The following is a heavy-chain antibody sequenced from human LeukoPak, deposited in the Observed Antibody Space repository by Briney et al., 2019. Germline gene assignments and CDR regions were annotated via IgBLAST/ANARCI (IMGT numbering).Heavy chain of an antibody. V-gene: IGHV4-59*08. Sequence: SETLSLTCTVSGGSISSYYWSWIRQPPGKGLEWIGYIYYSGSTNYNPSLKSRVTISVDTSKNQFSLKLSSVTAADTAVYYCARHSVSGSSWDLDYWGQGTLVTVSS. CDR1: GGSISSYY. D-gene: IGHD6-13*01. CDR2: IYYSGST. CDR3: ARHSVSGSSWDLDY. J-gene: IGHJ4*02.